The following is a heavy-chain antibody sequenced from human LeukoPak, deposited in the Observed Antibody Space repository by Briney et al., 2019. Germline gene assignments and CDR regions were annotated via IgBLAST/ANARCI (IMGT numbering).Heavy chain of an antibody. Sequence: SETLSLTCNVSGGSISSSRSYWGWIRQPPGKGLEWIGSIHYSGSTYYNPSLKSRVTISVDTSKKQFSLKLNSVTAADTAVYYCASSDYKMENWFDAWGQGTLVTVSS. D-gene: IGHD3-10*01. CDR3: ASSDYKMENWFDA. J-gene: IGHJ5*02. CDR1: GGSISSSRSY. V-gene: IGHV4-39*07. CDR2: IHYSGST.